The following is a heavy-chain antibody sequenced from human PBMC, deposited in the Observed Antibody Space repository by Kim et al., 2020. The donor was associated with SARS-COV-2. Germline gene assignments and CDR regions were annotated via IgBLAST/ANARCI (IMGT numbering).Heavy chain of an antibody. J-gene: IGHJ6*02. Sequence: SVKVSCKASGGTFSSYAISWVRQAPGQGLEWMGGIIPIFGTANYAQKFQGRVTITADESTSTAYMELSSLRSEDTAVYYCASCNSSGCQDSYYYYGMDVWGQGTTVTVSS. CDR3: ASCNSSGCQDSYYYYGMDV. CDR2: IIPIFGTA. V-gene: IGHV1-69*13. D-gene: IGHD6-19*01. CDR1: GGTFSSYA.